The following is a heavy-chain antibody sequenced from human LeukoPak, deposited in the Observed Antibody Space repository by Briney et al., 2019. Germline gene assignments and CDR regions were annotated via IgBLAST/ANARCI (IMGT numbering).Heavy chain of an antibody. CDR1: GGSISGYY. D-gene: IGHD2-21*01. J-gene: IGHJ5*02. V-gene: IGHV4-59*12. Sequence: MPSVTLSLTCTVSGGSISGYYWSWIRQPPEKGLEWIGYIYYSGSTNYNPSLKSRVTISIDTSKNQFSLKLSSVTAADTAVYYCARDHGLFHMFDPWGQGTLVTVSS. CDR3: ARDHGLFHMFDP. CDR2: IYYSGST.